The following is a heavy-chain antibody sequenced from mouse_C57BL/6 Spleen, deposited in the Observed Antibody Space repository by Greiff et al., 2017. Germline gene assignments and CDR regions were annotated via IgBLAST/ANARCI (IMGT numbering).Heavy chain of an antibody. CDR3: ASFITTVVDYAMDY. CDR1: GFNIKDYY. D-gene: IGHD1-1*01. J-gene: IGHJ4*01. V-gene: IGHV14-2*01. CDR2: IDPEDGET. Sequence: EVKVVESGAELVKPGASVKLSCTASGFNIKDYYMHWVKQRTEQGLEWIGRIDPEDGETKSAPKFQGKATITADTSSNTAYLQLSSLTSEDTAVYYCASFITTVVDYAMDYWGQGTSVTVSS.